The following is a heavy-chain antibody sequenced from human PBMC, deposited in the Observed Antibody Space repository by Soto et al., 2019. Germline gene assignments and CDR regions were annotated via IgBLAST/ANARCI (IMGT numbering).Heavy chain of an antibody. J-gene: IGHJ4*02. CDR1: GFTFSSYG. Sequence: QVQLVESGGGVVQPGRSLKLSCAASGFTFSSYGMHWVRQAPGKGLEWVAVIWYDGRNTYYADSVKGRFTISRDNSKNTLYLQMNSLRGEDTAVYYCARTAYYYDSSGYYFDCWGQGNLVTVSS. V-gene: IGHV3-33*01. CDR3: ARTAYYYDSSGYYFDC. D-gene: IGHD3-22*01. CDR2: IWYDGRNT.